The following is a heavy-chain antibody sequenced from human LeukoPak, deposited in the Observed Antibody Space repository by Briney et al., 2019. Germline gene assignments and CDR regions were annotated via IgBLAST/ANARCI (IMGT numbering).Heavy chain of an antibody. CDR1: DRSISSYY. J-gene: IGHJ4*02. CDR2: INTSGST. Sequence: SETLSLTCTVSDRSISSYYWSWIRQSAGKGLEWIGRINTSGSTNYNPSLTSRVTISIDKSKNQFSLKLSSVTAADTAVYYCARGGFCTSTSCYEFDYWGQGTLVTVSS. CDR3: ARGGFCTSTSCYEFDY. D-gene: IGHD2-2*01. V-gene: IGHV4-4*07.